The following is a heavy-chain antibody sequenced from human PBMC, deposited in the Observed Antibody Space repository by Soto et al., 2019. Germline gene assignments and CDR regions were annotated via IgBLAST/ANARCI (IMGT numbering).Heavy chain of an antibody. V-gene: IGHV4-59*01. D-gene: IGHD2-15*01. CDR1: GGSISSYY. CDR2: IYYSGST. J-gene: IGHJ1*01. CDR3: ARDYGGSLFQH. Sequence: PSETLPVTCTVSGGSISSYYWSWIRQPPGKGLEWIGYIYYSGSTNYNPSLKSRVTISVDTSKNQFSLKLSSVTAADTAVYYCARDYGGSLFQHWGQGTLVTVSS.